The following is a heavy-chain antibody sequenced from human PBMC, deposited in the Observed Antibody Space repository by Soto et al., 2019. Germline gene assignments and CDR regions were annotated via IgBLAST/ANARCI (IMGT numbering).Heavy chain of an antibody. CDR2: IYSGGST. V-gene: IGHV3-66*01. CDR1: GFTVSSNY. Sequence: EVQLVESGGGLVQPGGSLRLSCAASGFTVSSNYMSWVRQAPGKGLEWVSVIYSGGSTYYADSVKGRFTISRDNSKNTLYLQMNSLRAEDTAVYYCARGVIPDYDILTGYSNFDYWGQGTLVTVSS. J-gene: IGHJ4*02. D-gene: IGHD3-9*01. CDR3: ARGVIPDYDILTGYSNFDY.